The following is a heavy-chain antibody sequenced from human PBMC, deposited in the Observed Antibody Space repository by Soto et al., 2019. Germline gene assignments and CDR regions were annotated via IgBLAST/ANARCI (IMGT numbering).Heavy chain of an antibody. Sequence: ASVKVSCTASGYTFTSYYMHWVRQAPGQGLEWMGIINPSGGSTSYAQKFQGRVTMTRDTSTSTAYMELSSLRSEDTAVYYCARGEQWLEFDYWGQGTLVTVSS. D-gene: IGHD6-19*01. CDR2: INPSGGST. V-gene: IGHV1-46*01. CDR1: GYTFTSYY. J-gene: IGHJ4*02. CDR3: ARGEQWLEFDY.